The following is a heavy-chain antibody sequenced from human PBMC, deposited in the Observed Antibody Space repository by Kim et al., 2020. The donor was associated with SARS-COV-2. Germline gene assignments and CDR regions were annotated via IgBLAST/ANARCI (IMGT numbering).Heavy chain of an antibody. Sequence: QTLQGRVTITADASTSTAYMELSSLRSEDTAVYYCARVGSGSSYPSGFQHWGQGTLVTVSS. V-gene: IGHV1-69*01. J-gene: IGHJ1*01. D-gene: IGHD1-26*01. CDR3: ARVGSGSSYPSGFQH.